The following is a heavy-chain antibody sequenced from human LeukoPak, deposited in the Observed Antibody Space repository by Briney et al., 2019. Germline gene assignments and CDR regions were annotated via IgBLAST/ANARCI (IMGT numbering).Heavy chain of an antibody. Sequence: GGSLRLSCAASGFTFSSYAMSWARQAPGKGLEWVSAISGSGGSTYYADSVKGRSTISRDNSKNTLYLQMNSLRAEDTAVYYCAILPRRGYCSSTSCYAVDYWGQGTLVTVSS. CDR1: GFTFSSYA. D-gene: IGHD2-2*01. J-gene: IGHJ4*02. CDR3: AILPRRGYCSSTSCYAVDY. CDR2: ISGSGGST. V-gene: IGHV3-23*01.